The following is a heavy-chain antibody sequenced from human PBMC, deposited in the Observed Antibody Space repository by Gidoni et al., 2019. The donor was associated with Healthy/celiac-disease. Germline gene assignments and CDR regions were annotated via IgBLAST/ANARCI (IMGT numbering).Heavy chain of an antibody. J-gene: IGHJ6*02. CDR3: ARGGELNLFYYGMDV. Sequence: QVQLQESGPGLVTPSGTLSPTCAVSGGSISSSNWWRWVRPPPGKGLEWIGEIYHSGSTNYNPSLKSGVTISVDKSKNQFSLKLSSVTAADTAVYYCARGGELNLFYYGMDVWGQGTTVTVSS. CDR2: IYHSGST. CDR1: GGSISSSNW. V-gene: IGHV4-4*02. D-gene: IGHD1-26*01.